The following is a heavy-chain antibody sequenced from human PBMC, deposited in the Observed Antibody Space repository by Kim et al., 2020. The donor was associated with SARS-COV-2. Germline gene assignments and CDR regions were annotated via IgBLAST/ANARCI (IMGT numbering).Heavy chain of an antibody. CDR3: ARDKGGYCSSTSCYHKYYYYYGMDV. V-gene: IGHV3-21*01. CDR2: ISSSSSYI. D-gene: IGHD2-2*01. CDR1: GFTFSSYS. J-gene: IGHJ6*02. Sequence: GGSLRLSCAASGFTFSSYSMNWVRQAPGKGLEWVSSISSSSSYIYYADSVKGRFTISRDNAKNSLYLQMNSLRAEDTAVYYCARDKGGYCSSTSCYHKYYYYYGMDVWGQGTTVTVSS.